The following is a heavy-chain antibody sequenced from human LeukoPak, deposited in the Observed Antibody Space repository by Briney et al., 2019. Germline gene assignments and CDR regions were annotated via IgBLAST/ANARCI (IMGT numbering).Heavy chain of an antibody. V-gene: IGHV1-3*01. CDR2: INAGNGNT. J-gene: IGHJ6*03. D-gene: IGHD3-22*01. CDR3: ARSWARSGYRYMDV. CDR1: GYTFTSYT. Sequence: ASVKVSCKASGYTFTSYTIHWVRQAPGQRLEWMGWINAGNGNTKYSQKFQGRVTITRDTSASTAYMELSRLRSDDTAVYYCARSWARSGYRYMDVWGKGTTVTVSS.